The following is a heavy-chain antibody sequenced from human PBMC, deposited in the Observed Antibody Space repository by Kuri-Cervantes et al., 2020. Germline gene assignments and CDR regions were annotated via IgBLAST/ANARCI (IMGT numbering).Heavy chain of an antibody. CDR3: ARGAIRSLGSYLDY. D-gene: IGHD3-3*01. CDR2: INHSGST. CDR1: GGSFSGYY. V-gene: IGHV4-34*01. Sequence: GSLRLSCAVYGGSFSGYYWSWIRQPPGKGLEWIGEINHSGSTNYNPSLKSRVTISVDTSKNQFSLKLSSVTAADTAVYYCARGAIRSLGSYLDYWGQGTLVTVSS. J-gene: IGHJ4*02.